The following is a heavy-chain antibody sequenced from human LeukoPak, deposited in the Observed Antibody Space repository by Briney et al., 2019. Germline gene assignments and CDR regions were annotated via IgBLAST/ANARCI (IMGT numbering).Heavy chain of an antibody. J-gene: IGHJ3*02. CDR3: ARVVYSSIDAFDI. D-gene: IGHD6-13*01. V-gene: IGHV3-74*01. Sequence: GGSLRLSCAASGFTFSSYAMSWVRQAPGKGLVWVSRINTDGSSTSYADSVKGRFTISRDNAKNTLYLQMNSLRAEDTAVYYCARVVYSSIDAFDIWGQGTMVTVSS. CDR2: INTDGSST. CDR1: GFTFSSYA.